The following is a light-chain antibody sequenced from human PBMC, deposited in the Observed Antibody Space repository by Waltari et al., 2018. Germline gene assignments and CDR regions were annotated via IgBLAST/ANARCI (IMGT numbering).Light chain of an antibody. Sequence: AIRVTQSPSSLSASTVDSVTITCRATQDIRTYLGWYQQKPGKAPNLLLYAVSTLQSGVPSRFSGSGSGTDFALHIQNLQSEDFATYFCQQYYAFPRTFGQGTRVEV. J-gene: IGKJ1*01. CDR1: QDIRTY. CDR2: AVS. V-gene: IGKV1-8*01. CDR3: QQYYAFPRT.